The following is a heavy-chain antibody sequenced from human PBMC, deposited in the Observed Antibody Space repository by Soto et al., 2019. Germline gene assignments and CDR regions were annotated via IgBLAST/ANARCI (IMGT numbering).Heavy chain of an antibody. CDR3: ARDASYYSLWSGYYPSRNGMDV. CDR2: IWYDGSKK. CDR1: GFTFSSFG. J-gene: IGHJ6*02. D-gene: IGHD3-3*01. V-gene: IGHV3-33*01. Sequence: PGGSLRLSCAASGFTFSSFGMHWVRQAPGKGLEWVSLIWYDGSKKSYGDSVKGRFTIPRDNSRNTVYLQMSSLRADDTAVYYCARDASYYSLWSGYYPSRNGMDVWGQGTTVTVSS.